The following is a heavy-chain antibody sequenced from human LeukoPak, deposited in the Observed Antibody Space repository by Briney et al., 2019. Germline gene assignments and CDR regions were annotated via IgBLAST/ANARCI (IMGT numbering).Heavy chain of an antibody. CDR2: IYHSGST. CDR3: ARDRRGYSYGYLQYYFDY. D-gene: IGHD5-18*01. J-gene: IGHJ4*02. V-gene: IGHV4-38-2*02. CDR1: GYSISSGYY. Sequence: SETLSLTCTVSGYSISSGYYWGWIRQPPGRGLEWIGSIYHSGSTYYNPSLKSRVTISVDTSKNQFSLKLSSVTAADTAVYYCARDRRGYSYGYLQYYFDYWGQGTLVTVSS.